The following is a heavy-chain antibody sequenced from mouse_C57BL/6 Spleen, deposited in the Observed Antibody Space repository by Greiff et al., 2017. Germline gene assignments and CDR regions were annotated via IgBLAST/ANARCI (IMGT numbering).Heavy chain of an antibody. Sequence: QVLLQQSGAELVKPGASVKISCKASGYAFSSYWMNWVKQRPGKGLEWIGQIYPGDGDTNYNGKFKGKATLTADKSSSTAYMQLSSLTSEDSAVYFCARYYYGSSYGYFDYWGQGTTLTVSS. CDR3: ARYYYGSSYGYFDY. D-gene: IGHD1-1*01. J-gene: IGHJ2*01. CDR2: IYPGDGDT. V-gene: IGHV1-80*01. CDR1: GYAFSSYW.